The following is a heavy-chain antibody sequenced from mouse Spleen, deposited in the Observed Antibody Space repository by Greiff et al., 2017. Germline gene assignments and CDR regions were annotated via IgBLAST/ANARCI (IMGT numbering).Heavy chain of an antibody. Sequence: QVQLQQSGAELVKPGASVKMSCKASGYTFTSYWITWVKQRPGQGLEWIGDIYPGSGSTNYNEKFKSKATLTVDTSSSTAYMQLSSLTSEDSAVYYCARNYYGSSSLDYWGQGTTLTVSS. V-gene: IGHV1-55*01. D-gene: IGHD1-1*01. CDR3: ARNYYGSSSLDY. J-gene: IGHJ2*01. CDR2: IYPGSGST. CDR1: GYTFTSYW.